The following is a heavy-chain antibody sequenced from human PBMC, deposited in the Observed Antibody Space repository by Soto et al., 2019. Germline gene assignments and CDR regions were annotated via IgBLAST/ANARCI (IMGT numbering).Heavy chain of an antibody. Sequence: GGSLRLSCAASGFTFSSYSMNWVRQAPGKGLEWVSSISSSSYIYYADSVKGRFTISRDNAKNSLYLQMNSLRAEDTAVYYCARITIFGVVIVTPLLYGMDVWGQGTTVTVSS. CDR3: ARITIFGVVIVTPLLYGMDV. J-gene: IGHJ6*02. CDR1: GFTFSSYS. CDR2: ISSSSYI. V-gene: IGHV3-21*01. D-gene: IGHD3-3*01.